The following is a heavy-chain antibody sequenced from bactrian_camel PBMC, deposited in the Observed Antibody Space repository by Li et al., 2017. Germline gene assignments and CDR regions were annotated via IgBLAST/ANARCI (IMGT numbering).Heavy chain of an antibody. V-gene: IGHV3S54*01. CDR1: ATIHNLCA. CDR3: ATYSFRKSRFAY. D-gene: IGHD3*01. Sequence: HVQLVESGGGSVQAGGSLRLSCVASATIHNLCAAWFRQAPGKEREGVAAIVSGATSTYYSNSVKGRFTISQDNAKNTVYLQMNSLKSEDTALYYCATYSFRKSRFAYWGRGTQVTVS. CDR2: IVSGATST. J-gene: IGHJ6*01.